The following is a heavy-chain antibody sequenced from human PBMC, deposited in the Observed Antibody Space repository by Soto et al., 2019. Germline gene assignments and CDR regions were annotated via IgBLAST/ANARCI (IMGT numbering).Heavy chain of an antibody. J-gene: IGHJ4*02. CDR2: MYYNGIT. CDR1: GGSIRSRTYY. CDR3: ATTSGLAPGGSFDY. V-gene: IGHV4-39*01. Sequence: SETLSLTCSVSGGSIRSRTYYWGWVRQSPGKGLEWIGSMYYNGITYYNLSLKSRVTISVDTSETQFSLRLTSVTAADTAHYYCATTSGLAPGGSFDYWGQGILVTVSS. D-gene: IGHD2-2*01.